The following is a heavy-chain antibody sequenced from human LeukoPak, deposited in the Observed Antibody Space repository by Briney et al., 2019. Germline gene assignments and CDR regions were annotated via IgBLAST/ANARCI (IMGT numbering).Heavy chain of an antibody. V-gene: IGHV3-21*01. J-gene: IGHJ4*02. CDR3: ARGFEKRVLRFLECSNSPFDY. CDR1: GFTFSSYS. Sequence: GGSLRLSCAASGFTFSSYSMNWVRQAPGKGLEWVSSISSSSSYIYYADSVKGRFTISRDNAKNSLYLQMNSLRAEDTAVYYCARGFEKRVLRFLECSNSPFDYWGQGTLVTVSS. D-gene: IGHD3-3*01. CDR2: ISSSSSYI.